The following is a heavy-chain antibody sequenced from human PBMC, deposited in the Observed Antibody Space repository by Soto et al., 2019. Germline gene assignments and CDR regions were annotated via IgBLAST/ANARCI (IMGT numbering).Heavy chain of an antibody. D-gene: IGHD6-13*01. J-gene: IGHJ4*02. V-gene: IGHV3-53*04. CDR3: AREVYSSSLYYFVY. CDR1: GFTVSSNY. CDR2: IYSGGST. Sequence: EMQLVESGGGLVQPGGSLRLSCAASGFTVSSNYMSWVRQAPGKGLEWVSVIYSGGSTYYADSVKGRFTISRHNSKNTLYLQMNRLRAEDTAVYSCAREVYSSSLYYFVYWGQGTLVTVSS.